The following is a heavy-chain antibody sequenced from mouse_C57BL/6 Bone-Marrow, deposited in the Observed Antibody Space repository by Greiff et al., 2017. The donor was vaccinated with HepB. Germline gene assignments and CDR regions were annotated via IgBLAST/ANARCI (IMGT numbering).Heavy chain of an antibody. CDR2: INPNNGGT. CDR3: AIHWDLAWFAY. J-gene: IGHJ3*01. D-gene: IGHD4-1*01. Sequence: EVKLQQSGPELVKPGASVKISCKASGYTFTDYYMNWVKQSHGKSLEWIGDINPNNGGTSYNQKFKGKATLTVDKSSSTAYMELRSLTSEDSAVYYCAIHWDLAWFAYWGQGTLVTVSA. CDR1: GYTFTDYY. V-gene: IGHV1-26*01.